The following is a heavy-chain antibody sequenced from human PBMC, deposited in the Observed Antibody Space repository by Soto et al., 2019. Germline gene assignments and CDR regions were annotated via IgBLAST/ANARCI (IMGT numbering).Heavy chain of an antibody. CDR3: ARELAHSSSPVPYYFDD. Sequence: QVQLVQSGAEVKKPGSSVKVSCKASGGTFSSYAISWVRQAPGQGLEWMGGIIPIFGTANYAQKFQGRVTITADESTSTAYMELSSLRSEDTGVYYCARELAHSSSPVPYYFDDWGQGTLVTVSS. V-gene: IGHV1-69*01. CDR1: GGTFSSYA. J-gene: IGHJ4*02. CDR2: IIPIFGTA. D-gene: IGHD6-6*01.